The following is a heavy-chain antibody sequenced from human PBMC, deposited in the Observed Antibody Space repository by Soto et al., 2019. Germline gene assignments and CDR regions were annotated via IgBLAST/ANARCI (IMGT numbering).Heavy chain of an antibody. Sequence: QLQLQESGPGLVKPSETLSLTCTVSGGSISSSSYYWGWIRQPPGKGLEWIGSIYYSGSTYYNPSLKSRVTISVDTSKNQFSLKLSSVTAADTAVYYCARHHYDSSGYYYGEVFDYWGQGTLVTVSS. CDR3: ARHHYDSSGYYYGEVFDY. CDR2: IYYSGST. CDR1: GGSISSSSYY. V-gene: IGHV4-39*01. D-gene: IGHD3-22*01. J-gene: IGHJ4*02.